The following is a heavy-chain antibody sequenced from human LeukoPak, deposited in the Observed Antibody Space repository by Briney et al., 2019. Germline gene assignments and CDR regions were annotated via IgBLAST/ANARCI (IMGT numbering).Heavy chain of an antibody. D-gene: IGHD3-16*02. J-gene: IGHJ4*02. V-gene: IGHV1-8*01. CDR3: ARIRRSRRWGLGYLNPFDY. CDR2: MNPNSGNT. Sequence: ASVKVSCKASGYTFTSYDINWVRQATGQGLEWMGWMNPNSGNTGYAQKFQGRVTMTRNTSISTAYMELSSLRSEDTAVYYCARIRRSRRWGLGYLNPFDYWGQGTLVTVSS. CDR1: GYTFTSYD.